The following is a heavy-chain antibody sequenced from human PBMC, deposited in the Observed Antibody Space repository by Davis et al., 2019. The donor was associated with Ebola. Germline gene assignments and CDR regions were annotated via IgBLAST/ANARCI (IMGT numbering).Heavy chain of an antibody. V-gene: IGHV1-69*06. CDR2: IIPIFGTA. J-gene: IGHJ4*02. Sequence: SVKVSCKASGYTFTSYGISWVRQAPGQGLEWMGGIIPIFGTANYAQKFQGRVTITADKSTSTAYMELSSLRSEDTAVYYCARDDPLLAVAGTGGWGQGTLVTVSS. D-gene: IGHD6-19*01. CDR3: ARDDPLLAVAGTGG. CDR1: GYTFTSYG.